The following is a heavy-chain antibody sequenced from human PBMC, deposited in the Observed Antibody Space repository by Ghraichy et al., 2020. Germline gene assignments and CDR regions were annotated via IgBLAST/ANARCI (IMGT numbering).Heavy chain of an antibody. V-gene: IGHV3-7*03. CDR2: IKSDGTEK. D-gene: IGHD5-12*01. Sequence: VANIKSDGTEKNYVDSVKGRFTVSRDNAQNSLYLQMNSLRAEDTGVYYCAGPTIVPTNRRVYWGPGTL. CDR3: AGPTIVPTNRRVY. J-gene: IGHJ4*02.